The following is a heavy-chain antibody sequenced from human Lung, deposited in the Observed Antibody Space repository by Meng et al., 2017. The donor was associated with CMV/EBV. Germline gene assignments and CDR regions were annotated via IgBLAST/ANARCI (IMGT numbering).Heavy chain of an antibody. CDR2: INTITGDP. J-gene: IGHJ4*02. Sequence: VAAGSELKKPGASVNVYCKACGYPFTNYAMNWVRQAPGQGLEWMGWINTITGDPTYAQGFTGRFVFSLDTSVSTAYLQISSLKTDDTAAYYCARGSLEADEDPGWGQGTLVTVSS. CDR1: GYPFTNYA. CDR3: ARGSLEADEDPG. D-gene: IGHD6-13*01. V-gene: IGHV7-4-1*02.